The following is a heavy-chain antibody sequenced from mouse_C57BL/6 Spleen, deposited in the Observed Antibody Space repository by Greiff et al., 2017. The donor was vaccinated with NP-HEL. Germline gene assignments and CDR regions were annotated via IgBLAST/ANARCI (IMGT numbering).Heavy chain of an antibody. CDR2: IDPEDGET. CDR1: GFNIKDYY. J-gene: IGHJ4*01. CDR3: ASGYDSYYAMDY. D-gene: IGHD2-2*01. Sequence: DVKLVESGAELVKPGASVKLSCTASGFNIKDYYMHWVKQRTEQGLEWIGRIDPEDGETKYAPKFQGKATITADTSSNTAYLQLSSLTSEDTAVYYCASGYDSYYAMDYWGQGTSVTVSS. V-gene: IGHV14-2*01.